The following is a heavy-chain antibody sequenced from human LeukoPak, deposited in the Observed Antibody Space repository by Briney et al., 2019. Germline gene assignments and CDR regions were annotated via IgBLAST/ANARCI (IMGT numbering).Heavy chain of an antibody. D-gene: IGHD3-10*01. CDR1: GGSISSSSYY. V-gene: IGHV4-39*07. J-gene: IGHJ4*02. Sequence: PSETLSLTCTVSGGSISSSSYYWGWIRQPPGKGLEWIGSIYYSGSTYYNPSLKSRVTISVDTSKNQFSLKLSSVTAADTAVYYCARLRPMVRGEEKGGYYFDYWGQGTLVTVSS. CDR3: ARLRPMVRGEEKGGYYFDY. CDR2: IYYSGST.